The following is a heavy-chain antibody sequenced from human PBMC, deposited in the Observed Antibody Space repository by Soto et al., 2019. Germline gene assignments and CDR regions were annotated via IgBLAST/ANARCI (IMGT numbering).Heavy chain of an antibody. CDR3: ATDLGYCSSTSCYVFDY. CDR2: IIPILGIA. V-gene: IGHV1-69*02. D-gene: IGHD2-2*01. CDR1: GGRVRRYT. J-gene: IGHJ4*02. Sequence: SVRIACEGAGGRVRRYTIGGVRQATRQGLEWMGRIIPILGIANYAQKFQGRVTITADKSTSTAYMELSSLRSEDTAVYYCATDLGYCSSTSCYVFDYWGQGTLVTVSS.